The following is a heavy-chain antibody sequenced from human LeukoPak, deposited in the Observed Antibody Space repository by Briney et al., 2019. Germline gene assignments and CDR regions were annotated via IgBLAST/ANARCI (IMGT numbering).Heavy chain of an antibody. CDR1: GYTFTSYG. J-gene: IGHJ4*02. V-gene: IGHV1-18*01. Sequence: ASVKVSCKASGYTFTSYGISWVRQAPGQGLEWMGWISAYNGNTNHAQKLQGRVTMTTDTSTSTAYMELRSLRSDDTAVYYCARNSAYYYDSSGYPFDYWGQGTLVTVSS. CDR3: ARNSAYYYDSSGYPFDY. CDR2: ISAYNGNT. D-gene: IGHD3-22*01.